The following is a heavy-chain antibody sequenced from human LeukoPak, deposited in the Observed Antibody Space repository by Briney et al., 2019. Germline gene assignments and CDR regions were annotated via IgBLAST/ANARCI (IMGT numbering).Heavy chain of an antibody. D-gene: IGHD3-10*01. CDR1: GFTFDDYA. CDR2: ISWNSGSI. Sequence: PGGSLRLSCAASGFTFDDYAMHWVRQAPGKGLEWVSGISWNSGSIGYADSVKGRFTISRDNAKNSLYLQMNSLRAEDTAVYYCARRLLWFGEDYYYYYMDVWGKGTTVTVSS. V-gene: IGHV3-9*01. CDR3: ARRLLWFGEDYYYYYMDV. J-gene: IGHJ6*03.